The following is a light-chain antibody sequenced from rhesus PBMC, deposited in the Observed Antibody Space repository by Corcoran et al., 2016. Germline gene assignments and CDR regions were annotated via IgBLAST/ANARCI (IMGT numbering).Light chain of an antibody. CDR2: GAS. CDR1: QSVSSY. V-gene: IGKV3S9*01. CDR3: QQYNNWRT. J-gene: IGKJ1*01. Sequence: EIVMTQSPATLSLSPGERATLSCRASQSVSSYVAWYQQKPEQAPRLLIYGASSRTTGIPDRLSGSVSGTYFTLISSILEPEDVGVYYCQQYNNWRTFGQGTKVEIK.